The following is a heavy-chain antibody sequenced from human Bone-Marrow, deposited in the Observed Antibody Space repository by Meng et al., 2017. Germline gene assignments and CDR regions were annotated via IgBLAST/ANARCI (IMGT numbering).Heavy chain of an antibody. CDR2: INPSGGST. J-gene: IGHJ5*02. D-gene: IGHD1-26*01. CDR1: GYTFTSYY. V-gene: IGHV1-46*01. CDR3: ARDTQNKKGATEKEYNWFDP. Sequence: ASVKVSCKASGYTFTSYYMHWVRQAPGQGLEWMGIINPSGGSTSYAQKFQGRVTMTRDTSTSTVYMELSSLRSEDTAVYYCARDTQNKKGATEKEYNWFDPWGQGTLVTVSS.